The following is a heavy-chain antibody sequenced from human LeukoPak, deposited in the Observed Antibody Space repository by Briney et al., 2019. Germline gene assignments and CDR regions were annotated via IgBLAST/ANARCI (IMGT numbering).Heavy chain of an antibody. CDR3: GRGDPDY. CDR2: INPTGSSK. J-gene: IGHJ4*02. Sequence: GGSLRLSCAVSGSTFSSYWMNWVRQAPGKGLEWVANINPTGSSKYYVDSVKGRFTISRDNAKNSLYLEMNSLRVEDTAVYYCGRGDPDYWGQGALVTVSS. CDR1: GSTFSSYW. V-gene: IGHV3-7*01.